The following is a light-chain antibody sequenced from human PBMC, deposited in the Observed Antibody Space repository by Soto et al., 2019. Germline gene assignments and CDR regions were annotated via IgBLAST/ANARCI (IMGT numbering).Light chain of an antibody. V-gene: IGKV3-20*01. CDR3: QQYSSSLPYS. CDR2: GAS. CDR1: QSVSDTF. J-gene: IGKJ2*03. Sequence: EIVLTQSPGTLSLSPGERATLSCRPSQSVSDTFLAWYQQKPGQAPRLLIYGASSRATGIPDRFSGSGSGTDFTLTINRLEPEDSAVYYCQQYSSSLPYSFGQGTKLEIK.